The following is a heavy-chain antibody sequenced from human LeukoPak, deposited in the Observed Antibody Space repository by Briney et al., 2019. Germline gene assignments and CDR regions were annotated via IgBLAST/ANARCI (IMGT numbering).Heavy chain of an antibody. Sequence: QPGGSLRLSCAASGFTFSSYSMSWVRQAPGKGLEWVSYISSSSSTIYYADSVKGRFTISRDNAKNSLYLQMNSLRAEDTAVYYCARDHISITIFGVAGGAYFDYWGQGTLVTVSS. CDR3: ARDHISITIFGVAGGAYFDY. D-gene: IGHD3-3*01. CDR1: GFTFSSYS. CDR2: ISSSSSTI. J-gene: IGHJ4*02. V-gene: IGHV3-48*04.